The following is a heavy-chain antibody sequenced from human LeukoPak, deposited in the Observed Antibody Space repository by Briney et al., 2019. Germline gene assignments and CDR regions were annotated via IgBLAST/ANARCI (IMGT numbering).Heavy chain of an antibody. D-gene: IGHD7-27*01. CDR3: AAWGLHNY. J-gene: IGHJ4*02. Sequence: GGSLRLSCSASGFAFSDYWMNWVRQAPGEGPEWVANINLGGSAKLYVDSVKGRCTISRDNAKNSLYLQMNSLRVEDTAVYYCAAWGLHNYWGQGTLVTVSS. CDR2: INLGGSAK. V-gene: IGHV3-7*01. CDR1: GFAFSDYW.